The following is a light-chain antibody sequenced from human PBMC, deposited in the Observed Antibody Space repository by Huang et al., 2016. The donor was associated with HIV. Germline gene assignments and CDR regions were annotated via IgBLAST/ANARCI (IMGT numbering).Light chain of an antibody. V-gene: IGKV3D-15*01. CDR1: QSVSSD. CDR2: GAS. CDR3: QQYNKWPHT. Sequence: EIVVTQSPATLSVSPGGRATLPCRASQSVSSDVAWYQQKPGQSPRLLMYGASTRATGFPARFSGSGSGTEFTLTISSLQSEDFAVYYCQQYNKWPHTFGQGTKLEI. J-gene: IGKJ2*01.